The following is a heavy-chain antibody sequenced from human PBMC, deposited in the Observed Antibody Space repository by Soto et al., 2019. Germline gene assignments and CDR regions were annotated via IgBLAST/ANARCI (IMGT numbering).Heavy chain of an antibody. CDR2: INPSGGST. V-gene: IGHV1-46*01. J-gene: IGHJ4*02. CDR1: GYTFTSYY. CDR3: ARGKQWDYDILTGYYIFPPEFDY. Sequence: ASVKVSCKASGYTFTSYYMHWVRQAPGQGLEWMGIINPSGGSTSYAQKFQGRVTMTRDTSTSTVYMELSSLRSEDTAVYYCARGKQWDYDILTGYYIFPPEFDYWGQGTLVTVSS. D-gene: IGHD3-9*01.